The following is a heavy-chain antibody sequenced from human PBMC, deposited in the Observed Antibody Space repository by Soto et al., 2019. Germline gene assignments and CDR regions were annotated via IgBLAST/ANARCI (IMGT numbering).Heavy chain of an antibody. CDR2: IYSGGST. Sequence: GGSLRLSCAASGVTVSSNYMSWVRQAPGKGLEWVSVIYSGGSTYYADSVKGRFTISRDNSKNTLYLQMNSLRAEDTAVYYCARDTPRNYDILTGYPSADYWGQGTLVTVSS. J-gene: IGHJ4*02. CDR3: ARDTPRNYDILTGYPSADY. D-gene: IGHD3-9*01. CDR1: GVTVSSNY. V-gene: IGHV3-66*01.